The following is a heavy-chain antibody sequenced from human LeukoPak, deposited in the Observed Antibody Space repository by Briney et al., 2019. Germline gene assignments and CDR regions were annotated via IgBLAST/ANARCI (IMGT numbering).Heavy chain of an antibody. J-gene: IGHJ4*02. Sequence: GGSLRLSCAASGFTFSSYSMHWVRQAPGKGLECVSYINDNSDTIFYADSVKGRFTISRDNAKNSLYLQMNSLGAEDTAAYYCVRDLFGRDRRPFDCWGQGTLVTVSS. CDR3: VRDLFGRDRRPFDC. D-gene: IGHD3-16*01. CDR1: GFTFSSYS. CDR2: INDNSDTI. V-gene: IGHV3-48*04.